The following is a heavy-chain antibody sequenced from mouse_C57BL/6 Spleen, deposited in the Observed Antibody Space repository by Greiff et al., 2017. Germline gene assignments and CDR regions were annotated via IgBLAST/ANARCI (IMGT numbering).Heavy chain of an antibody. V-gene: IGHV1-69*01. CDR2: IDPSDSYT. J-gene: IGHJ1*03. CDR3: ARWRITTKYFDV. D-gene: IGHD1-1*01. CDR1: GYTFTSYW. Sequence: QVQLQQPGAELVMPGASVKLSCKASGYTFTSYWMHWVKQRPGQGLEWIGEIDPSDSYTNYNQKFKGKSTLTVDKSSSTAYMQLSSLTSEDSAVYYCARWRITTKYFDVWSTGTTVTVSS.